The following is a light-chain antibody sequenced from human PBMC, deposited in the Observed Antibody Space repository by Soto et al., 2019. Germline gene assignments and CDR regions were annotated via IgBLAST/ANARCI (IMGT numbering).Light chain of an antibody. CDR3: QQYNNWPPLT. V-gene: IGKV3-15*01. CDR2: GAS. CDR1: QSVSNS. J-gene: IGKJ4*01. Sequence: EIVMTQSPATLSVSPGERATLSCRASQSVSNSLAWYQQKPGQAPRLVIYGASTRATGIPARFSGSGSGTEITLTISSLQSEDSEVYCCQQYNNWPPLTFGGGTKVEIK.